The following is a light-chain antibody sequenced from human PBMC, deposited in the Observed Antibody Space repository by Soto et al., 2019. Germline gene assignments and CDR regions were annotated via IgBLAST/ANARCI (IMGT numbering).Light chain of an antibody. V-gene: IGLV2-14*01. CDR2: DVS. CDR3: SSYTSSSTVV. J-gene: IGLJ3*02. CDR1: SSDVGAYNS. Sequence: QSALTQPASVSGSPGQSITISCTGTSSDVGAYNSDSWYQQHPGKAPKLMIYDVSNRPSGVSNRFSGSKSGNTASLTISGLQAEDEADYYCSSYTSSSTVVFGGGTKVTVL.